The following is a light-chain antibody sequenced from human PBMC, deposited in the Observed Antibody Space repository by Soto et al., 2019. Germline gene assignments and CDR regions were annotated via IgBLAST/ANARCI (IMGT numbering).Light chain of an antibody. Sequence: EIVMTQSPATLSVSPGERATLSCGASQSINTKLAWYQHKPGQAPRLLIYGASTRAAGVPGRFSGSGSGTEFTLTVSSLLSEDFALYYCQQYDNWPITFGQGTRLET. CDR3: QQYDNWPIT. V-gene: IGKV3-15*01. CDR2: GAS. CDR1: QSINTK. J-gene: IGKJ5*01.